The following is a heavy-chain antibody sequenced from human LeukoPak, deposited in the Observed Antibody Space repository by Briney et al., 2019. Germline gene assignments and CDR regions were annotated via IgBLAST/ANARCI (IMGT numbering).Heavy chain of an antibody. J-gene: IGHJ6*02. CDR1: GFTFSNFW. CDR2: IKQDETEK. V-gene: IGHV3-7*01. D-gene: IGHD4-11*01. Sequence: GSLRLSCTASGFTFSNFWMGWVRQAPGKGLEWVANIKQDETEKFYLGSVKGRFTISRDNAKNSLYLQMNSLRAEDTALYYCAKDISYSQPYGMDVWGQGTTVTVSS. CDR3: AKDISYSQPYGMDV.